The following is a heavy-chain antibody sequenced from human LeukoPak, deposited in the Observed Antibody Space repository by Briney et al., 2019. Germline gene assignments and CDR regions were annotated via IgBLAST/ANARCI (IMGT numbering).Heavy chain of an antibody. CDR3: ASRGYSYGPVEPDAFDI. V-gene: IGHV4-59*05. J-gene: IGHJ3*02. CDR1: GGSISSYY. D-gene: IGHD5-18*01. CDR2: IYYSGST. Sequence: SETLSLTCTVSGGSISSYYWSWIRQPPGKGLEWIGSIYYSGSTYYNPSLKSRVTISVDTSKNQFSLKLSSVTAADTAVYYCASRGYSYGPVEPDAFDIWGQGTMVTVSS.